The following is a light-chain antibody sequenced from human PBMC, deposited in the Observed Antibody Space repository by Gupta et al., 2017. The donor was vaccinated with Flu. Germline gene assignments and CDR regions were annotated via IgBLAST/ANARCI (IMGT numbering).Light chain of an antibody. Sequence: QSALTQPPSASGAPGQRVTISCSGSSSNLESNIVNWYQQLPGMAPKLLIYSNDQRPSGVPDRFSGSKSGTPAYLAITGLQSDDEDDYYCASGDDTLSGHVLFGAGTKVTVL. CDR3: ASGDDTLSGHVL. V-gene: IGLV1-44*01. J-gene: IGLJ3*02. CDR2: SND. CDR1: SSNLESNI.